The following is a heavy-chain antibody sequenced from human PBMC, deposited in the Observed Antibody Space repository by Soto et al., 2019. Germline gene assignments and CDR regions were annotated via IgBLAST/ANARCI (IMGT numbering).Heavy chain of an antibody. J-gene: IGHJ4*02. CDR3: GKVLIGATRHADVDS. CDR1: GVSLNSGHYY. D-gene: IGHD2-15*01. V-gene: IGHV4-39*01. CDR2: VYYEEST. Sequence: QVQLQESGPGLLEPLETLSLTCSVSGVSLNSGHYYWVWVRQSPGKGLAWIASVYYEESTYYNPSIKSRVTISRDKPRNQFSLTLKSVTAADTAVYYCGKVLIGATRHADVDSWGQGARVTVSS.